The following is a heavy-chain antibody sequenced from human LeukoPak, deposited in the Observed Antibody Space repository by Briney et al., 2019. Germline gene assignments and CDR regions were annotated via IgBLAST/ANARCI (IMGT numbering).Heavy chain of an antibody. D-gene: IGHD2-2*01. CDR2: ISYDGSNK. CDR3: ARDLVGHPPECYFDY. Sequence: PGRSLRLSCAASGFTFSSYAMHWVRQAPGKGLEWVAVISYDGSNKYYADSVKGRFTISRDNSKNTLYLQINSLRAEDTAVYYCARDLVGHPPECYFDYWGQGTLVTASS. CDR1: GFTFSSYA. J-gene: IGHJ4*02. V-gene: IGHV3-30-3*01.